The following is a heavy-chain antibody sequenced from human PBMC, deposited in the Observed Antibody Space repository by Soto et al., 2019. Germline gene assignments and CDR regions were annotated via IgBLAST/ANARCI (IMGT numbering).Heavy chain of an antibody. CDR1: GGTFSSYT. J-gene: IGHJ4*02. D-gene: IGHD3-22*01. CDR3: AVVISHQYYFDY. V-gene: IGHV1-69*02. CDR2: IIPILGIA. Sequence: QVQLVQSGAEVKKPGSSVKVSCKASGGTFSSYTISWVRQAPGQGLEWLGRIIPILGIANYAQKFQGRVTITADKSTSTAYMELSSLRSEDTAVYYCAVVISHQYYFDYWGQGTLVTVYS.